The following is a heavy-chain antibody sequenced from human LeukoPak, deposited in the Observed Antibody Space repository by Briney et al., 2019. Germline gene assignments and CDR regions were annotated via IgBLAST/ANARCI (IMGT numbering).Heavy chain of an antibody. J-gene: IGHJ3*02. Sequence: GGSLRLSCAASGFTFSDYYMSWIRQAPGKGLEWVSYISSSGSTIYYADSVKGRFTISRDNAKNSLYLQMNSLRAEDTAVYYCARDLDNWNDVANAFDIWGQGTMVTVSS. CDR1: GFTFSDYY. D-gene: IGHD1-20*01. CDR3: ARDLDNWNDVANAFDI. V-gene: IGHV3-11*04. CDR2: ISSSGSTI.